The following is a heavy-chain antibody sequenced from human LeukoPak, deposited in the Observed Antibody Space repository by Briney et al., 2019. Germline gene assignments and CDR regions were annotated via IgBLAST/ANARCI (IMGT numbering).Heavy chain of an antibody. Sequence: GGSLRLSCAVSGFTFSSYSMNWVRQAPGKGLEWVSSISSSSSYIYYADSVKGRFTISRDNAKNSLYLQMNSLRAEDTAVYYCARDSGIAVAGSLDYWGQGTLVTVSS. CDR1: GFTFSSYS. V-gene: IGHV3-21*01. J-gene: IGHJ4*02. D-gene: IGHD6-19*01. CDR3: ARDSGIAVAGSLDY. CDR2: ISSSSSYI.